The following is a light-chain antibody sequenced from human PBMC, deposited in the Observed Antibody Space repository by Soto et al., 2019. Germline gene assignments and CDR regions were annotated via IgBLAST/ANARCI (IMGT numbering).Light chain of an antibody. CDR1: QRMTNNF. Sequence: EIVLTQSPDTLSLSPGERVTLSCRANQRMTNNFLAWFQQKPGLAPRLLIHGASTRASGVPDRFTGGGSGTDFVLTISRVEPEDFAVYYCQQYGRSPFTFGQGTKLQIK. J-gene: IGKJ2*01. CDR2: GAS. CDR3: QQYGRSPFT. V-gene: IGKV3-20*01.